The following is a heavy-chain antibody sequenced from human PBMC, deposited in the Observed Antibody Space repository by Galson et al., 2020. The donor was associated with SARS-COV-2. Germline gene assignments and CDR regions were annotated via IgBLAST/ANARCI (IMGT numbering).Heavy chain of an antibody. V-gene: IGHV4-34*01. CDR2: INHSGST. Sequence: SETLSLTCAVYGGSFSGYYWSWIRQPPGKGLEWIGEINHSGSTNYNPSLKSRVTISVDTSKNQFSLKLSSVTAADTAVYYCARALGGIAARHAKYYYYYYMDVWGKGTTVTVSS. CDR1: GGSFSGYY. D-gene: IGHD6-13*01. CDR3: ARALGGIAARHAKYYYYYYMDV. J-gene: IGHJ6*03.